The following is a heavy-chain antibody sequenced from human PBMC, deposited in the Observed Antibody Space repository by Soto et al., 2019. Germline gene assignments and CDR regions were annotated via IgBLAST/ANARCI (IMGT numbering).Heavy chain of an antibody. CDR2: ISGSGDNT. Sequence: GGSLRLSCAASGFTFSSYAMSWVRQAPGKGLEWVSAISGSGDNTYYADSVKGRFTISRDNSKNTLYLQMNSLRAEDTAVYYCSRLTGTTKVFDYWGQGTLVTVSS. D-gene: IGHD1-7*01. CDR3: SRLTGTTKVFDY. CDR1: GFTFSSYA. J-gene: IGHJ4*02. V-gene: IGHV3-23*01.